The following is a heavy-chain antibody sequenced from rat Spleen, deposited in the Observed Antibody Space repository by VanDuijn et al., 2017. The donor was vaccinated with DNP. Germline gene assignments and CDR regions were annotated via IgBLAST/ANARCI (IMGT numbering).Heavy chain of an antibody. CDR3: ARHYYSSYMYFDY. CDR1: GFTFSDYN. J-gene: IGHJ2*01. V-gene: IGHV5-7*01. CDR2: ISYDGSST. Sequence: EVQVVASGGGLVQPGRSLKLSCAASGFTFSDYNMAWVRQAPKKGLDWVATISYDGSSTYYRDSVKGRFTISRDNAKSTLYLQMDSLRSEDTATYYCARHYYSSYMYFDYWGQGVMVTVSS. D-gene: IGHD1-2*01.